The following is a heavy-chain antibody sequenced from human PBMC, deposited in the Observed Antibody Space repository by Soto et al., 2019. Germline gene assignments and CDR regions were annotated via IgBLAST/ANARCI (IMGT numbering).Heavy chain of an antibody. V-gene: IGHV1-3*05. CDR1: GYTFTSYA. CDR3: ARASGWYVSDY. CDR2: VNAGNGNT. D-gene: IGHD6-19*01. J-gene: IGHJ4*02. Sequence: QVQLVQSGAEEKKPGASVKVSCKASGYTFTSYAMHWVRQAPGQRLEWMGWVNAGNGNTKYSQKFQGRVTITRDTSASTAYMELSSLRSEDTAVYYCARASGWYVSDYWGQGTLVTVSS.